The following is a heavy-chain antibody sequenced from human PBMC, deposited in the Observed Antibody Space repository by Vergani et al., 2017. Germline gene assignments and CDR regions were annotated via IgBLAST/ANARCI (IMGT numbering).Heavy chain of an antibody. CDR2: IYSGGSST. CDR1: GFTFSSYA. D-gene: IGHD3-3*01. CDR3: AKDGPYYDFWSGYYRYYYYMDV. J-gene: IGHJ6*03. Sequence: EVQLLESGGGSVQPGGSLRLSCAASGFTFSSYAMSWVRQAPGKGLEWVSVIYSGGSSTYYADSVKGRFTISRDNSKNTLYLQMNSLRAEDTAVYYCAKDGPYYDFWSGYYRYYYYMDVWGKGTTVTVSS. V-gene: IGHV3-23*03.